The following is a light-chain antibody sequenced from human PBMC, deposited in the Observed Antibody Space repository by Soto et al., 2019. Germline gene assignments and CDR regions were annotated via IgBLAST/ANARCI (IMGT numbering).Light chain of an antibody. CDR1: QGISNY. CDR3: QRYNSAPGT. V-gene: IGKV1-27*01. Sequence: DIQMTQSPSSLSASVGDRVTITCRASQGISNYLAWYQQKPGKVPQLPIYAASTLQSGVPSRFSGSGSGTDFTLTISSLQPEDVATSYCQRYNSAPGTFGQGTKVAIK. CDR2: AAS. J-gene: IGKJ1*01.